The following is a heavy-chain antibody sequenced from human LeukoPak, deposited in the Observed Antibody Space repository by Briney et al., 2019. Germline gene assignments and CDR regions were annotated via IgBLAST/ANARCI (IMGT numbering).Heavy chain of an antibody. J-gene: IGHJ4*02. V-gene: IGHV4-30-4*01. CDR3: AREPIGTHFDY. CDR1: GGSISSGDYY. D-gene: IGHD1-7*01. Sequence: SETLSLTCTVSGGSISSGDYYWNWIRQPPGKGLEWIGYIYYSGSTYYNPSLKSRVTISVDTSKNQFSLKVNSLTAADTAVYYCAREPIGTHFDYWGRGTLVTVSP. CDR2: IYYSGST.